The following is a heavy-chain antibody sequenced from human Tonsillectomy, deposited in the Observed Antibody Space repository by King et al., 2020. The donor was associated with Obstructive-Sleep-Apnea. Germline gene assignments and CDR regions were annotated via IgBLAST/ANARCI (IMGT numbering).Heavy chain of an antibody. Sequence: QVQLQQWGAGLLKPLETLSLTCAVYGGSFSGYYWSWIRQPPGKGLEWIGEINHSGSTNYNPSLKSRVTISVDTSKNQFSLKLSSVTAADTAVYYCAGAATVTFFDYWGQGTLVTVSS. J-gene: IGHJ4*02. D-gene: IGHD5-12*01. V-gene: IGHV4-34*01. CDR2: INHSGST. CDR1: GGSFSGYY. CDR3: AGAATVTFFDY.